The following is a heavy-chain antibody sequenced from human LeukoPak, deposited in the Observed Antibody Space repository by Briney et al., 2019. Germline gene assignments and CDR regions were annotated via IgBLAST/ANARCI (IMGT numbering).Heavy chain of an antibody. V-gene: IGHV3-30*04. D-gene: IGHD6-13*01. CDR1: GFTFSSYA. CDR2: ISYDGSNK. J-gene: IGHJ4*02. CDR3: AGVPGQQLEHSELRDDY. Sequence: GGSLRLSCAASGFTFSSYAMHWVRQAPGKGLEGVAVISYDGSNKYYADSVKGRFTISRDNSKNTLYLQMNSLRAEDTAVYYCAGVPGQQLEHSELRDDYWGQGTLVTVSS.